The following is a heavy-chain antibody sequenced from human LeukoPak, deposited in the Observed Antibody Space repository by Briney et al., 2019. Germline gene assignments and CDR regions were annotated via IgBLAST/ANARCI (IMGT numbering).Heavy chain of an antibody. CDR2: ISSSGSTI. CDR1: GFTFSDYY. J-gene: IGHJ4*02. CDR3: ARLQRLVHWELPFN. V-gene: IGHV3-11*01. D-gene: IGHD1-26*01. Sequence: GGSLRPSCAASGFTFSDYYMSWIRQAPGKGLEWVSYISSSGSTIYYADSVKGRFTISRDNAKNSLYLQMNSLRAEDTAVYYCARLQRLVHWELPFNWGQGTLVTVSS.